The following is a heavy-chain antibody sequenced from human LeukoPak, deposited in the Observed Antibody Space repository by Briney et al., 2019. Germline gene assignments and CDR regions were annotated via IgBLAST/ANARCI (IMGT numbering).Heavy chain of an antibody. J-gene: IGHJ4*02. CDR2: ISYDGSNK. D-gene: IGHD6-13*01. CDR3: AREEAGGHSAAAAYFDY. Sequence: RGSLRLSCAASGFTFSSYDMHWVRQAPGKGLEWVAVISYDGSNKYYADSVKGRFTISRDNSKNTLYLQMNSLRAEDTAVYYCAREEAGGHSAAAAYFDYWGQGTLVTVSS. CDR1: GFTFSSYD. V-gene: IGHV3-30-3*01.